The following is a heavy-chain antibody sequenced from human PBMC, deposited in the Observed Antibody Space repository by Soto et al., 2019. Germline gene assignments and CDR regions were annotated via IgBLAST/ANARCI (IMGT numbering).Heavy chain of an antibody. J-gene: IGHJ4*02. CDR3: ARGGGPDGLEGDY. CDR2: IYSGGST. V-gene: IGHV3-53*04. Sequence: EVQLVESGGGLVQPGGSLRLSCAASGFTVSSNYMSWVRQAPGKGLEWVSVIYSGGSTYYADSVKGRFTISRHNSKNTLELQMNSRRAEDTAVYYRARGGGPDGLEGDYWGRGTLVTVSS. D-gene: IGHD1-26*01. CDR1: GFTVSSNY.